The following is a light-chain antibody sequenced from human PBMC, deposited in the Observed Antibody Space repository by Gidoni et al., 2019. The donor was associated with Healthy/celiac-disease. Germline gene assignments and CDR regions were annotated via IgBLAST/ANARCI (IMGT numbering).Light chain of an antibody. CDR3: QQRASWPPT. CDR2: DTS. Sequence: EVVLTQSPPTLSWSPGERATLSCRASQSVSNYLAWYKLKGGQAPRLLIYDTSLRATGIPTRFSGRWSGTDFTLTISSLEPEDFGIYYCQQRASWPPTFGQGTRVDIK. V-gene: IGKV3-11*01. CDR1: QSVSNY. J-gene: IGKJ1*01.